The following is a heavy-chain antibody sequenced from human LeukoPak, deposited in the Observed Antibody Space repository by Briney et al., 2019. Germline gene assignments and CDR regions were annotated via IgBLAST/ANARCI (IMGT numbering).Heavy chain of an antibody. CDR2: ISGSGGST. CDR1: GFTFSSYA. J-gene: IGHJ4*02. CDR3: AKASRYYYDSFFDY. Sequence: PGGSLRLSCAASGFTFSSYAMSWVRQAPGKGLEWVSAISGSGGSTYYADSVKARFTISRANTKNTLHLPTHRRRAKDTPPYYCAKASRYYYDSFFDYWGQGTLVTVSS. D-gene: IGHD3-22*01. V-gene: IGHV3-23*01.